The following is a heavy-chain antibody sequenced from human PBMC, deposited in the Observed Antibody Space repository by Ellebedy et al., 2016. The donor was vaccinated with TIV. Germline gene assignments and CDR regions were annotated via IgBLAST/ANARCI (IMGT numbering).Heavy chain of an antibody. Sequence: PGGSLRLSCTASGFTSSAYSMNWVPQAPGKGLEWVSSISDFSAYRFYADSVKGRFTTSRDNAKTTLYLQMNSLRDEDTAVYYCERAGSSGWEAYFDLWGRGTLVTVSS. CDR3: ERAGSSGWEAYFDL. V-gene: IGHV3-21*01. CDR1: GFTSSAYS. CDR2: ISDFSAYR. D-gene: IGHD6-19*01. J-gene: IGHJ2*01.